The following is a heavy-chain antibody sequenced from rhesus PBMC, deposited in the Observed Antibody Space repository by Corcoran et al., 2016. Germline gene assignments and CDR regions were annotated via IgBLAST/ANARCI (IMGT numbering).Heavy chain of an antibody. D-gene: IGHD4-23*01. CDR3: ARDPYSNYGPGY. CDR1: GGSISGYYY. J-gene: IGHJ4*01. CDR2: IYGNSAST. V-gene: IGHV4-73*01. Sequence: QVKLQQWGEGLVKPSETLSLTCAVYGGSISGYYYWSWIRQAPGKGLEWIGNIYGNSASTNYNPALKNRITISKDTSKNQFSLKLNSVTAADTAVYYCARDPYSNYGPGYWGQGVLVTVSS.